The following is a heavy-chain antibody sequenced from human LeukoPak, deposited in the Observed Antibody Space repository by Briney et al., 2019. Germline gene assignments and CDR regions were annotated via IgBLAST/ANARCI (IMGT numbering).Heavy chain of an antibody. CDR3: ARSGMAVAATPWD. Sequence: GGSLRLSCAASGFIFGDFWMTWVRQAPGRGPEWVAHINQDGSEKHSVDSVRGRLTISRDNVKNSLFLQLYSLRVEDTAVYYCARSGMAVAATPWDWGQGTLVTVSS. V-gene: IGHV3-7*05. D-gene: IGHD6-19*01. CDR1: GFIFGDFW. CDR2: INQDGSEK. J-gene: IGHJ1*01.